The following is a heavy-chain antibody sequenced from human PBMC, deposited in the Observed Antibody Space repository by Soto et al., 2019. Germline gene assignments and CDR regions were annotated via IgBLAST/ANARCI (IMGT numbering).Heavy chain of an antibody. D-gene: IGHD4-4*01. CDR1: GFTFNNAW. CDR2: IRSKADGGTI. V-gene: IGHV3-15*07. Sequence: EVQLVESGGGLVRPGGSLRLSCVASGFTFNNAWMNWVRQAPGKGLEWVGRIRSKADGGTIDYAAPVKDRFTISRDDSTNTPHLQMNSLKTEDTAVYYCTREPDYSNYFEYWGQGTLVTVSS. CDR3: TREPDYSNYFEY. J-gene: IGHJ4*02.